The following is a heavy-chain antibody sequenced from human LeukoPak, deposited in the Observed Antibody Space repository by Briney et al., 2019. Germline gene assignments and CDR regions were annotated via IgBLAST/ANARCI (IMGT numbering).Heavy chain of an antibody. D-gene: IGHD6-6*01. CDR3: AGASGVTIAARPGWFDP. Sequence: ASETLSLTCAVYGGSFSGYYWSWIRQPPGKGLEWIGEINHSGSTNYNPSLKSRVTISVDTSKNQFSLKLSSVTAADTAVYYCAGASGVTIAARPGWFDPWGQGTLVTVSS. J-gene: IGHJ5*02. CDR2: INHSGST. CDR1: GGSFSGYY. V-gene: IGHV4-34*01.